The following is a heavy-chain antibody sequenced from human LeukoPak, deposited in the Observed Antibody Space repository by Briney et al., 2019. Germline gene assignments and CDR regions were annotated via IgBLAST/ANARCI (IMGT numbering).Heavy chain of an antibody. V-gene: IGHV3-48*02. Sequence: PGGALRLSCAASGFTFSSYSMNWVRPAPGKGLEWGLYIWSCSISIYYADSVKGRFTISRDNAKNSLYLQMNSLRDENTAVYYCAREIYATQPDYDDYYYYYYGMDVWGQGTTVTVSS. D-gene: IGHD4-17*01. CDR1: GFTFSSYS. CDR3: AREIYATQPDYDDYYYYYYGMDV. J-gene: IGHJ6*02. CDR2: IWSCSISI.